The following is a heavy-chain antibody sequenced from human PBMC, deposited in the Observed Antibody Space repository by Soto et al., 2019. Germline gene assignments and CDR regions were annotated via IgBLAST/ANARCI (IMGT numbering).Heavy chain of an antibody. CDR1: GFTFSTYW. V-gene: IGHV3-74*01. Sequence: EVQLVESGGGLVQPGGSLRLSCAASGFTFSTYWMHWVRQAPGKGLVWVSHIKSDGSTKTYADSVKGRFTISRDNARNTLYLRMNSLRVEDSAVYYCVSGSYYKKQALAGGYYNFYYGMDVWGQGTTVTVSS. J-gene: IGHJ6*02. CDR3: VSGSYYKKQALAGGYYNFYYGMDV. CDR2: IKSDGSTK. D-gene: IGHD3-10*01.